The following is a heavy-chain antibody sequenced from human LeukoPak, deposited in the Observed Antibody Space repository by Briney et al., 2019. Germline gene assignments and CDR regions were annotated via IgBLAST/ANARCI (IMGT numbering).Heavy chain of an antibody. D-gene: IGHD4-11*01. Sequence: PGGSLRLSCAASGFTVSSNYMSWVRQAPGKGLEWVSVIYSGGSTYYADSVKGRFTISRDNSKNTLYLQMNSLRAEDTAVYYCARVRPFYSNYFDYWGQGTLVTVSS. CDR3: ARVRPFYSNYFDY. J-gene: IGHJ4*02. CDR2: IYSGGST. CDR1: GFTVSSNY. V-gene: IGHV3-66*01.